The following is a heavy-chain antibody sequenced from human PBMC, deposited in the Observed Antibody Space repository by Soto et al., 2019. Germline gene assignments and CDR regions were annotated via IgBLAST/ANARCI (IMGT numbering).Heavy chain of an antibody. CDR1: GYTFTRYG. J-gene: IGHJ4*02. CDR3: ARVYYDSSGYYGDFDY. V-gene: IGHV1-18*01. Sequence: ASVKVSCKASGYTFTRYGISWVRQAPGQGLEWMGWISAYNGNTNYAQKLQGRVTMTTDTSTSTAYMELRSLRSDDTAVYYCARVYYDSSGYYGDFDYWGQGTLVTVSS. D-gene: IGHD3-22*01. CDR2: ISAYNGNT.